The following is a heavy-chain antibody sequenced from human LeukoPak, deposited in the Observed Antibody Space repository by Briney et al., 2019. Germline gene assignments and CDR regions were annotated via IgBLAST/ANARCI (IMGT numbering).Heavy chain of an antibody. V-gene: IGHV4-59*08. CDR2: IYYSGST. J-gene: IGHJ4*02. CDR3: ASLWGQWLVPNSYYFDY. CDR1: GGSISSYY. D-gene: IGHD6-19*01. Sequence: SETLSLTCTVSGGSISSYYWSWIRQPPGKGLEWIGYIYYSGSTNYNPSLKSRVTISVDTSKNQFSLKLSSVTAADTAVYYCASLWGQWLVPNSYYFDYWGQGTLVTVSS.